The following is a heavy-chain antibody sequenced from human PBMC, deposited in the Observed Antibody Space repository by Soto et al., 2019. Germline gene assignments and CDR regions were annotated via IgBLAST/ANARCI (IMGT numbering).Heavy chain of an antibody. CDR3: ATDVQITTFGVASAPYAMDV. V-gene: IGHV1-69*12. Sequence: QVQLVQSGAEVKRPGSSVKVSCKASGGTFSNFAISWVRQAPGQGLEWMGGITPLFGTGNYAQNFQGRVTTTADESTSTAYMELSSLRSEDTAVYSCATDVQITTFGVASAPYAMDVWGQGTTVTVSS. CDR1: GGTFSNFA. J-gene: IGHJ6*02. CDR2: ITPLFGTG. D-gene: IGHD3-3*01.